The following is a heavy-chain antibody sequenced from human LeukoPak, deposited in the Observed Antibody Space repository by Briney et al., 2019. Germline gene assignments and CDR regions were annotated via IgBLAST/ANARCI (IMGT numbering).Heavy chain of an antibody. CDR2: INHSGST. J-gene: IGHJ5*02. V-gene: IGHV4-34*01. Sequence: SETLSLTCAVYGASFSVYYWSWISQPPGKGRGWDGEINHSGSTHYKPSLKSRVTISVDTSKNQFSLKLSSVTAADTAVYYCAIRSYHRTRPNWFDPWGQGTLVTVSS. D-gene: IGHD3-10*01. CDR3: AIRSYHRTRPNWFDP. CDR1: GASFSVYY.